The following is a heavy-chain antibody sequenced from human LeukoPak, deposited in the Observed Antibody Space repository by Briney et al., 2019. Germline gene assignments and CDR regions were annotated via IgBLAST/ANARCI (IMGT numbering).Heavy chain of an antibody. CDR3: AKDGSSNWYGWFDP. V-gene: IGHV3-48*03. Sequence: GGSLRLSCAASGFTFSSYEMNWVRQAPGKGLEWVSYISGSGSSIHYADSAKGRFTISRDNAKNSLYLQMDSLRAEDTAVYYCAKDGSSNWYGWFDPWGQGTLVTVSS. D-gene: IGHD6-13*01. CDR2: ISGSGSSI. J-gene: IGHJ5*02. CDR1: GFTFSSYE.